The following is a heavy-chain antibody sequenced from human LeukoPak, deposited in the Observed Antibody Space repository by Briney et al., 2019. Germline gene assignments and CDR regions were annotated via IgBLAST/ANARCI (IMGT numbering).Heavy chain of an antibody. CDR3: ARGIDSSGYQHKGFNP. Sequence: SETLSLTCSVSGGSISSFYWSWVRQPAGKGLEWIGRISTRGNADYNPSLKSRVTLSVDTSRNQFSLKLSSVTAADTAVYYCARGIDSSGYQHKGFNPWGQGTLVTVSS. J-gene: IGHJ5*02. CDR1: GGSISSFY. CDR2: ISTRGNA. D-gene: IGHD3-22*01. V-gene: IGHV4-4*07.